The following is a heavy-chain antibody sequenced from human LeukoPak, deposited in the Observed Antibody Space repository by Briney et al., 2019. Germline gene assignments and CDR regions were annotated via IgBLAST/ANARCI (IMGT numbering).Heavy chain of an antibody. CDR1: GGSFSGYY. V-gene: IGHV4-34*01. Sequence: TSETLSLTCAVYGGSFSGYYWSWIRQPPGKGLEWIGEINHSGSTNYNPSLKSRVTISVDTSKNQFSLKLSSVTAADTAVYYCARALSYYYDSSAVYWGQGTLVTVSS. D-gene: IGHD3-22*01. CDR2: INHSGST. J-gene: IGHJ4*02. CDR3: ARALSYYYDSSAVY.